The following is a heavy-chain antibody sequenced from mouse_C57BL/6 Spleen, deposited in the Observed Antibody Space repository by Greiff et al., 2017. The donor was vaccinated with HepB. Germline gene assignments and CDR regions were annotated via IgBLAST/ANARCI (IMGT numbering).Heavy chain of an antibody. CDR3: ARDQICCYGRSYDYAMDY. Sequence: QVQLQQPGAELVKPGASVKLSCKASGYTFTSYWMHWVKQRPGRGLEWIGWIDPNSGGTKYNEKFKSKVTLAVDKPSSTAYMQLSSLISEDSAVYYCARDQICCYGRSYDYAMDYWGQGTSVTVSS. CDR1: GYTFTSYW. V-gene: IGHV1-72*01. D-gene: IGHD1-1*01. J-gene: IGHJ4*01. CDR2: IDPNSGGT.